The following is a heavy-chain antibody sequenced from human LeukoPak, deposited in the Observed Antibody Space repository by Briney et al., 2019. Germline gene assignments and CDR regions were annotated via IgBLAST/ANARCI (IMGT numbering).Heavy chain of an antibody. CDR3: ARHPKYCTNGVCYTDL. J-gene: IGHJ3*01. V-gene: IGHV4-59*08. D-gene: IGHD2-8*01. CDR1: GGSMSSNY. CDR2: IYYSGST. Sequence: SETLSLTCSVSGGSMSSNYWGWIRQPLGKGLEWVGYIYYSGSTNYNPSLKSRVTISVDTPNKQFTLNLNSVTAADTAMYYCARHPKYCTNGVCYTDLWGQGTVVTVSS.